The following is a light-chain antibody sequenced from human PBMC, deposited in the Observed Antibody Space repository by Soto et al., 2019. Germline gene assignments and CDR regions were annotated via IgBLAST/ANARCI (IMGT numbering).Light chain of an antibody. J-gene: IGKJ5*01. V-gene: IGKV3-20*01. CDR3: QEYAGPPPIT. CDR1: QSVRSER. Sequence: EIVLTQSPDTLSLSPGERATLSCRASQSVRSERLAWYQQKRGPAPRLVIFDASFRASGIPERFRGSGSGTDFTLTITRLEPEDFSVYYCQEYAGPPPITFGRGTRLDIK. CDR2: DAS.